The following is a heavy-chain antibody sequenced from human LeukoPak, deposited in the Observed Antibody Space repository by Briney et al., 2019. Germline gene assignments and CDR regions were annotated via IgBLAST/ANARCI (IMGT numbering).Heavy chain of an antibody. Sequence: GGSLRLSCTVSGFIFSNSGMHWVRRAPGKGLEWVAVVWFDGSKRYYADSVKGRFTISRDNSKNTLYLQMNSLRAEDTAVYYCAKGAREYYDENWFDPWGQGTLVTVSS. J-gene: IGHJ5*02. CDR3: AKGAREYYDENWFDP. CDR2: VWFDGSKR. V-gene: IGHV3-33*06. D-gene: IGHD3-3*01. CDR1: GFIFSNSG.